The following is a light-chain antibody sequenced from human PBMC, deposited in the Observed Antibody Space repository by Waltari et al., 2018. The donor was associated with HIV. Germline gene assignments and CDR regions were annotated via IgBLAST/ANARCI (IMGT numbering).Light chain of an antibody. CDR1: QDITND. J-gene: IGKJ1*01. V-gene: IGKV1-17*01. Sequence: DIQMTQFPSSLSASVGDRVIITCRASQDITNDLSWYQQKPGQAPKRLIYAASTLQSGVPSRFSGSGSGTDFTLTISCLQSEDFATYYCQQYYSYPWTFGQGTKVEIK. CDR3: QQYYSYPWT. CDR2: AAS.